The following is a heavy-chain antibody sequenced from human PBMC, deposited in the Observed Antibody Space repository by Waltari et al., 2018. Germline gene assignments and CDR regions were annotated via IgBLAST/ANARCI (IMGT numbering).Heavy chain of an antibody. Sequence: QVQLQESGPGLVKPSETLSLTCAVSGYSISSGYYWGWIRQPPGKGLEWIGSIYHSGSTYYNPSLKSRVTISVDTSKNQFSLKLSSVTAADTAVYYCARVEDYYGSGLSGFDPWCQGTLVTVSS. CDR1: GYSISSGYY. D-gene: IGHD3-10*01. CDR2: IYHSGST. V-gene: IGHV4-38-2*01. J-gene: IGHJ5*02. CDR3: ARVEDYYGSGLSGFDP.